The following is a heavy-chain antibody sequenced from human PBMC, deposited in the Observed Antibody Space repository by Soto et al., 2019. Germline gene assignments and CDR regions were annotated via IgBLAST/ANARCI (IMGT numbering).Heavy chain of an antibody. CDR3: VNDYYYGIAEAGNWFDT. J-gene: IGHJ5*02. Sequence: GGSLRLSCSASGFTFSSYAMHWVRQAPGKGLEYVSAISSNGGSTYYADSVKGRFTISRDNSKNTLYLQMSSLRAEDTAVYYCVNDYYYGIAEAGNWFDTWGQGTLVTVSS. CDR1: GFTFSSYA. D-gene: IGHD6-13*01. CDR2: ISSNGGST. V-gene: IGHV3-64D*06.